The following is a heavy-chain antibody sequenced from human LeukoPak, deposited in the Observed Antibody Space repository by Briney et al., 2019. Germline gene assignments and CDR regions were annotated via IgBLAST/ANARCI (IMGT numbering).Heavy chain of an antibody. CDR1: GFTFSSYG. CDR2: ISYDGSNK. V-gene: IGHV3-30*18. Sequence: LPGRSLRLSCAASGFTFSSYGMHWVRQAPGKGLEWVAVISYDGSNKYYADSVKGRFTISRDNSKNTLYLQMNSLRAEDTAVYYCAKESTRGVLLWFGELPDLDYWGQGTLVTVSS. D-gene: IGHD3-10*01. CDR3: AKESTRGVLLWFGELPDLDY. J-gene: IGHJ4*02.